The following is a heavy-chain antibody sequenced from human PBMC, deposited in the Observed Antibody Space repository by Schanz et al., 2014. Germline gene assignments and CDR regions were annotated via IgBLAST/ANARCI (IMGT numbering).Heavy chain of an antibody. CDR3: ARWKKDHYPLGSYRGNYYGVDV. CDR2: IIPILGME. J-gene: IGHJ6*02. V-gene: IGHV1-69*02. CDR1: GGTFSSYA. D-gene: IGHD3-16*02. Sequence: QVQLVQSGAEVKKPGSSVKVSCKASGGTFSSYAFSWVRQAPGQGLEWMGKIIPILGMENYAQKFQGRVPLTTDTSTSTAYMELRSLRSDDTAVYYCARWKKDHYPLGSYRGNYYGVDVWGQGTTVTVSS.